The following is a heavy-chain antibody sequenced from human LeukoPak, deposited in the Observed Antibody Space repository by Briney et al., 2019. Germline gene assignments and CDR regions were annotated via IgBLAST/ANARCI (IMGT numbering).Heavy chain of an antibody. Sequence: GGSLRLSCVASGFTFTEAWMSWVRQAPGKGLEWIGRIKSKSEGATRDFAAPVKGRVTMSRDESKNTVYLHMDSLKIEDTAMYYCAAGTGNSDFDYWGQGTLVTVSS. D-gene: IGHD1-1*01. J-gene: IGHJ4*02. CDR2: IKSKSEGATR. V-gene: IGHV3-15*01. CDR3: AAGTGNSDFDY. CDR1: GFTFTEAW.